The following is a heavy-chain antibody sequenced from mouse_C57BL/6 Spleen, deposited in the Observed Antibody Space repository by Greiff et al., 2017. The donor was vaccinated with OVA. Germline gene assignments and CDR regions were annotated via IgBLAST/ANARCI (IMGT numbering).Heavy chain of an antibody. CDR2: ISSGSSTL. J-gene: IGHJ1*03. CDR1: GFTFSDYG. V-gene: IGHV5-17*01. D-gene: IGHD2-3*01. Sequence: EVQLVESGGGLVKPGGSLKLSCAASGFTFSDYGMHWVRQAPEKGLEWVAYISSGSSTLYYADTVKGRFTISRDNAKNTLFLQMTSLRSEDTAMYYCARGLLRYFDVWGTGTTVTVSS. CDR3: ARGLLRYFDV.